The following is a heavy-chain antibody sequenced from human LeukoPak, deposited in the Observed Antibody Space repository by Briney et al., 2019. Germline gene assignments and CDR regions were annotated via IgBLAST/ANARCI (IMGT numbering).Heavy chain of an antibody. CDR2: IDIGGGT. J-gene: IGHJ3*02. CDR3: ARRRASIGSYSDAFDI. Sequence: GGSLRLSCAASGFTFSTYDMHWVRQVTGKGLEWVSGIDIGGGTYYPASVKGRFTISRENAKNSLYLQMNTLIPGDTAVYYCARRRASIGSYSDAFDIWGRGTMVTVSS. V-gene: IGHV3-13*01. D-gene: IGHD3-22*01. CDR1: GFTFSTYD.